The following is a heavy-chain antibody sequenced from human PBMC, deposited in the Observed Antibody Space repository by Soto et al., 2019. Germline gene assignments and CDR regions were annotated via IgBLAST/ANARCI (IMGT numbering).Heavy chain of an antibody. D-gene: IGHD2-15*01. J-gene: IGHJ6*03. V-gene: IGHV4-34*01. CDR3: ARLVVVVAASPYYYYSYYMDV. CDR2: INHSGST. CDR1: GGSFSGYY. Sequence: QVQLQQWGAGLLKPSETLSLTCAVYGGSFSGYYWSWIRQPPGKGLEWMGEINHSGSTNYNPSLKSRVTISVDTSKNQVSLKLSSVTAAETAVYYCARLVVVVAASPYYYYSYYMDVWGKGTTVTVSS.